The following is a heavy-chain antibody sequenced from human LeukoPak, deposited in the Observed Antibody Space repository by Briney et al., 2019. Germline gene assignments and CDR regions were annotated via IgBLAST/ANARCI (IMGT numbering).Heavy chain of an antibody. D-gene: IGHD6-13*01. Sequence: GGSLRLSCAASGFTFDDYAMHWVRQAPGKGLEWVSGISWNSGSIGYADSVKGRFTISRDNAKNSLYLQMNSLRAEDTALYYCATQDAIAAAGMDYWGQGTLVTVSS. V-gene: IGHV3-9*01. J-gene: IGHJ4*02. CDR1: GFTFDDYA. CDR3: ATQDAIAAAGMDY. CDR2: ISWNSGSI.